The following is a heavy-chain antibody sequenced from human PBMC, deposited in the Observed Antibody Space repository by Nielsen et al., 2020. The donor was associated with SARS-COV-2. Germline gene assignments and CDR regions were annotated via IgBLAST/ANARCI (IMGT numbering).Heavy chain of an antibody. CDR1: GGILNNHV. V-gene: IGHV1-69*06. Sequence: SVKVSCKSSGGILNNHVISWVRQASGQGLEWMGLIIPIFGSTDYAQKFQGRLTLSADKSTGTAYMELNSLTSDDTAVYYCTREVYAFGRIIVKDALDPWGQGTTVIVSA. D-gene: IGHD3-16*02. J-gene: IGHJ3*01. CDR2: IIPIFGST. CDR3: TREVYAFGRIIVKDALDP.